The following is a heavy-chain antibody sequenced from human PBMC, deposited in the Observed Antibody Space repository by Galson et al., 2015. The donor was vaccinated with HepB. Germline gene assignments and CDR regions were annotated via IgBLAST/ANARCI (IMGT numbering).Heavy chain of an antibody. CDR2: INPNSGGT. V-gene: IGHV1-2*06. J-gene: IGHJ6*03. CDR1: GYTFTGYY. CDR3: AVGTLYSSSVFDYYYMDV. D-gene: IGHD6-6*01. Sequence: SVKVSCKASGYTFTGYYMHWVRQAPGQGLEWMGRINPNSGGTNYAQKFQGRVTMTRDTSISTAYMELSRLRSDDTAVYYCAVGTLYSSSVFDYYYMDVWGKGTTVTVSS.